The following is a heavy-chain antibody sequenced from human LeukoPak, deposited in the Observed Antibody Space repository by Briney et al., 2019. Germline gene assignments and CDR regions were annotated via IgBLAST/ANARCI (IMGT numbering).Heavy chain of an antibody. V-gene: IGHV1-24*01. D-gene: IGHD6-13*01. CDR1: GYTLTELS. CDR2: FDPEDGET. CDR3: ARGIGGSSWYLADYYYYYMDV. Sequence: GASVKVSCKVSGYTLTELSMHWVRQAPGKGLEWMGGFDPEDGETIYAQKFQGRVTMTRNTSISTAYMELSSLRSEDTAVYYCARGIGGSSWYLADYYYYYMDVWGKGTTVTISS. J-gene: IGHJ6*03.